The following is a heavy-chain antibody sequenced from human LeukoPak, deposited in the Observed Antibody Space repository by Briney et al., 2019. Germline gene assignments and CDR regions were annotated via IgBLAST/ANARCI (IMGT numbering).Heavy chain of an antibody. Sequence: GGPLRLSCAASGFSFSTNWMTWVRQAPGKGLEWVANINQDGSDTYYVDSVKGRFTISRDNAKNSLYLQMNSLRAEDTAVHYCARNYDWGQGTLVTVSS. CDR3: ARNYD. CDR1: GFSFSTNW. J-gene: IGHJ4*02. D-gene: IGHD3-16*01. CDR2: INQDGSDT. V-gene: IGHV3-7*04.